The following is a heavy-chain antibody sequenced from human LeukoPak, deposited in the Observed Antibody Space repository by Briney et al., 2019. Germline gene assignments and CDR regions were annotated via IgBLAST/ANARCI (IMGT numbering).Heavy chain of an antibody. CDR1: GFTFGPYW. Sequence: GGSLRLSCAASGFTFGPYWMSWVRQAPGKGLEWVANINGDGNERFYVDSVKGRFTISRDNAKNSLYLQMSSLRAEDTAVYYCAREGSSGYYFDYWGQGTLVTVSS. V-gene: IGHV3-7*01. J-gene: IGHJ4*02. CDR2: INGDGNER. CDR3: AREGSSGYYFDY. D-gene: IGHD3-22*01.